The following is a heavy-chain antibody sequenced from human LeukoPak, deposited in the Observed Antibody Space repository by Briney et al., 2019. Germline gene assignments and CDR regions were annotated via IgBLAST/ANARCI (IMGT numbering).Heavy chain of an antibody. CDR1: GFTFSSYA. J-gene: IGHJ4*02. Sequence: PGGSLRLSCAASGFTFSSYAMSWVRQAPGKGLEWVSAISGSGGSTYYADSVKGRFTISRDNSKNTLYLQMNSLRAEDTAVYYCATLEMATIISEIYFDYWGQGTLVTVSS. CDR2: ISGSGGST. V-gene: IGHV3-23*01. CDR3: ATLEMATIISEIYFDY. D-gene: IGHD5-24*01.